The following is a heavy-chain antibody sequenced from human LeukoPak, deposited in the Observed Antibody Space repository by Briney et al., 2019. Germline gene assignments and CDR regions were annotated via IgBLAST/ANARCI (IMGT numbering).Heavy chain of an antibody. CDR3: ARGAGFDY. V-gene: IGHV3-74*01. CDR1: GFTFSNFW. Sequence: GGSLRLSCAASGFTFSNFWMHWVRQAPGKGLVWVALIYGDGSFTRYADSVKGRFTISRDNAKNTVYLQMNSLRVEDTAVYYCARGAGFDYWGQGTLVTVSS. CDR2: IYGDGSFT. J-gene: IGHJ4*02.